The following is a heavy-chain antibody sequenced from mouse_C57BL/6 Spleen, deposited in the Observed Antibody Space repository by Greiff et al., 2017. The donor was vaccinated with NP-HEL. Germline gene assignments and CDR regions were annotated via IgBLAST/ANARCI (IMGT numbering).Heavy chain of an antibody. J-gene: IGHJ4*01. CDR1: GYSFTGYY. V-gene: IGHV1-42*01. CDR2: INPSTGGT. D-gene: IGHD1-1*01. Sequence: EVQLQQSGPELVKPGASVKISCKASGYSFTGYYMNWVKQSPEKSLEWIGEINPSTGGTTYNQKFQAKATLTVDKSSSTAYMQLKSLTSEDSAVYYCARTVVAPNAMDYWGQGTSVTVSS. CDR3: ARTVVAPNAMDY.